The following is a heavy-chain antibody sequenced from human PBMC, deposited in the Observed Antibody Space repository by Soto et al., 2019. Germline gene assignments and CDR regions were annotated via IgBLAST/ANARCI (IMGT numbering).Heavy chain of an antibody. D-gene: IGHD3-22*01. V-gene: IGHV3-53*01. CDR1: GFTVSSNY. J-gene: IGHJ4*02. CDR2: IYSGGST. CDR3: ASHPDYYDSSGPRQEKVFDY. Sequence: GGSLRLCCAASGFTVSSNYMSWVRQAPGKGLEWVSVIYSGGSTYYADSVKGRFTISRDNSKNTLYLQMNSLRAEDTAVYYCASHPDYYDSSGPRQEKVFDYWGQGTLVTVSS.